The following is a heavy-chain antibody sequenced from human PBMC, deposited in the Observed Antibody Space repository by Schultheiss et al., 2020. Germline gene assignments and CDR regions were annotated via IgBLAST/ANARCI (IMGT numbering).Heavy chain of an antibody. CDR3: ARDPGVDYYDSSGYWGNRVSNGMDV. V-gene: IGHV3-33*01. CDR2: IWYDGSNK. D-gene: IGHD3-22*01. CDR1: GFTFSSYG. J-gene: IGHJ6*02. Sequence: WGSMRLSCAASGFTFSSYGMHWVRQAPGKGLEWVAVIWYDGSNKYYADSVKGRFTISRDNSKNTLYLQMNSLRAEDTAVYYCARDPGVDYYDSSGYWGNRVSNGMDVWGQGTTVTVSS.